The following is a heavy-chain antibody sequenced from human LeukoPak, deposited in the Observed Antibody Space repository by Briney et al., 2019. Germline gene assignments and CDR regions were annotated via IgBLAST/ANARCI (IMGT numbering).Heavy chain of an antibody. CDR2: IDYEGGTT. CDR1: GFTFSSYA. V-gene: IGHV3-74*01. CDR3: ARNNWGIDY. D-gene: IGHD1/OR15-1a*01. J-gene: IGHJ4*01. Sequence: RGSLRLSCAASGFTFSSYAMSWVRQAPGKGLEWVSRIDYEGGTTDYADSVEGRFTISRDNARNTLYLQMNSLRAEDTAIYYCARNNWGIDYWGLGTLVTVSS.